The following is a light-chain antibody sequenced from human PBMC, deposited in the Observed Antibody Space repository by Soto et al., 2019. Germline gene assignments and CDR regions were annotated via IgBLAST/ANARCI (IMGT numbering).Light chain of an antibody. CDR1: QSVSSSY. V-gene: IGKV3-20*01. CDR3: QQYGSSPPIP. J-gene: IGKJ5*01. Sequence: EIVLTQSPGTLYLSPGERATLSCRASQSVSSSYLAWYQQKPGQAPRLLIYGASSRATDIPDRFSGSGSETDFTLTISRLEREDCAVYYCQQYGSSPPIPLRQETRLEIK. CDR2: GAS.